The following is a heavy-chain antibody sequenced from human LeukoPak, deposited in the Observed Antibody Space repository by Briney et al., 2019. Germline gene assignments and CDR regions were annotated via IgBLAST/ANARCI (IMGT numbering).Heavy chain of an antibody. CDR2: INPNSGGT. CDR3: ARVMRLGFWSGYSYSSSVQAFDI. V-gene: IGHV1-2*02. Sequence: GASVKVSCKASGYTFTGYYMHWVRQAPGQGLEWMGWINPNSGGTNYAQKFQGRVTMTRDTSISTAYMELSRLRSDDTAVYYCARVMRLGFWSGYSYSSSVQAFDIWGQGTMVTVSS. J-gene: IGHJ3*02. D-gene: IGHD3-3*01. CDR1: GYTFTGYY.